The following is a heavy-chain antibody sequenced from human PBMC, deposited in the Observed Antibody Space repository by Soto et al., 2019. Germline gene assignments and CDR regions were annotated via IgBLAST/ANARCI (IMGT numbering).Heavy chain of an antibody. Sequence: QVQLVQSGAEVKKPGSSVKVSCKASGGTFSSYTISWVRQAPGQGLEWMGRIIPILGIANYAQKFQGRVTITADKSTSTAYMGLSSLRSEDTAVYYCARSLRVERLDAFDIWGQGTMVTVSS. CDR3: ARSLRVERLDAFDI. J-gene: IGHJ3*02. D-gene: IGHD1-1*01. CDR2: IIPILGIA. V-gene: IGHV1-69*02. CDR1: GGTFSSYT.